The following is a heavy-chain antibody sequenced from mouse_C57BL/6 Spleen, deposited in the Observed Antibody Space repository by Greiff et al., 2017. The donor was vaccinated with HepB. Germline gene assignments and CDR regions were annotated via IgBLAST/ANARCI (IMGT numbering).Heavy chain of an antibody. CDR2: ISSGSSTI. CDR1: GFTFSDYG. Sequence: DVQLQESGGGLVKPGGSLKLSCAASGFTFSDYGMHWVRQAPEKGLEWVAYISSGSSTIYYADTVKGRFTISRDNAKNTLFLQMTSLRSEDTAMYYCARQIYYGTWFAYWGQGTLVTVSA. V-gene: IGHV5-17*01. J-gene: IGHJ3*01. D-gene: IGHD2-1*01. CDR3: ARQIYYGTWFAY.